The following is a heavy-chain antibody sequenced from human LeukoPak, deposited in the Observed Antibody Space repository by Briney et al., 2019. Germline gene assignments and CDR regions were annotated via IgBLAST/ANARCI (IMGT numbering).Heavy chain of an antibody. D-gene: IGHD3-10*01. Sequence: ASVKVSCKAFGYTFTGYYMHWVRQAPGQGLEWMGWINPNSGGTNYAQKFQGRVTMTRDMSISTAYMELSRLRSDDTAVYYCARDRIGAGSNWFDPWGQGTLVTVSS. CDR1: GYTFTGYY. CDR3: ARDRIGAGSNWFDP. J-gene: IGHJ5*02. CDR2: INPNSGGT. V-gene: IGHV1-2*02.